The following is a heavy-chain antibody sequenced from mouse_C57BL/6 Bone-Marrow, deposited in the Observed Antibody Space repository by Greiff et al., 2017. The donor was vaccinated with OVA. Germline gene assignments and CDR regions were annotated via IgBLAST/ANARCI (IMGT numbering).Heavy chain of an antibody. J-gene: IGHJ3*01. CDR1: GFTFSDYY. V-gene: IGHV5-12*01. CDR2: ISNGGGST. D-gene: IGHD5-1-1*01. Sequence: EVKLVESGGGLVQPGGSLKLSCAASGFTFSDYYMYWVRQTPEKRLEWVAYISNGGGSTYYPDTVKGRFTISRDNAKNTLYLQMSRLKSEDTAMYYCARWGIPYWGQGTLVTVSA. CDR3: ARWGIPY.